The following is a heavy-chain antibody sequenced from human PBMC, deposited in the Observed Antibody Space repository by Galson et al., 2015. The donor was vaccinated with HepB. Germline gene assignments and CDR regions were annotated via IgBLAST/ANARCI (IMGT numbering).Heavy chain of an antibody. CDR3: ARSGPSMITFGGVIRWFDP. CDR1: GFTLSDYY. V-gene: IGHV3-11*06. D-gene: IGHD3-16*01. Sequence: SLRLSCAASGFTLSDYYMSWIRQAPGKGLEWVSYISSMSSYTDYADSVKGRFTISRDNAKSSLYLQMNSLRAEDTAVYYCARSGPSMITFGGVIRWFDPWGQGTLVTVSS. J-gene: IGHJ5*02. CDR2: ISSMSSYT.